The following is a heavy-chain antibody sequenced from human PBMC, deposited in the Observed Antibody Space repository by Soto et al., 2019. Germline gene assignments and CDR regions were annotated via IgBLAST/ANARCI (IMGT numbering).Heavy chain of an antibody. J-gene: IGHJ4*02. CDR1: GGSISGYY. Sequence: LSLTCTVSGGSISGYYWSWIRQTAEKGLEWIGRIYTSENTDYSPSLKSRVTMSLDTSKNQFSLKLTSVTAADTAVYYCARGGARAVAAMFDYWGQGSLVTVSS. CDR3: ARGGARAVAAMFDY. V-gene: IGHV4-4*07. CDR2: IYTSENT. D-gene: IGHD2-15*01.